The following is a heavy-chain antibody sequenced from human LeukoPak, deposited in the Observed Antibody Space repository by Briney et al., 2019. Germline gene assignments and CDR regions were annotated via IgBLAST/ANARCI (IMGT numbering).Heavy chain of an antibody. D-gene: IGHD2-21*01. Sequence: GGSLRLSCAASRSTFTDYGTSWVRQSPGKGLEWVPTISSTGASTFYADSVRGRFTISRDNSKNTVSLHMTGLRAGDTAVYYCATAFPAYCGGQCYLDYWGQGTPVTVSS. V-gene: IGHV3-23*01. J-gene: IGHJ4*02. CDR1: RSTFTDYG. CDR3: ATAFPAYCGGQCYLDY. CDR2: ISSTGAST.